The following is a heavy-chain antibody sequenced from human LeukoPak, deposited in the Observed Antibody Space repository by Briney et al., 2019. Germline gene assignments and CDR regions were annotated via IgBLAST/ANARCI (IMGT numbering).Heavy chain of an antibody. J-gene: IGHJ4*02. D-gene: IGHD3-10*01. Sequence: GGSLRLSCAASGFTFTTYWMTWVRQAPGKGLEWVAVISYDGSNKYYADSVKGRFTISRDNSKNTLYLQMNSLRAEDTAVYYCAKALRGVLLWFGEPLYDWGQGTLVTVSS. V-gene: IGHV3-30*18. CDR2: ISYDGSNK. CDR1: GFTFTTYW. CDR3: AKALRGVLLWFGEPLYD.